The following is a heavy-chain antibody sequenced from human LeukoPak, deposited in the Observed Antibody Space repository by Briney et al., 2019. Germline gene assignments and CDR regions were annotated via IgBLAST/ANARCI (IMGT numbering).Heavy chain of an antibody. CDR2: ISSGSTTI. Sequence: PGGSLRLSCAASGFTFSTDSMNWVRQAPGKGLEWVSYISSGSTTIYFADSVKGRFTISRDNAKNSLYLQMNSLRAEDTALYYCARAPGVPARPYFFDCWGQGALVTVSS. J-gene: IGHJ4*02. CDR3: ARAPGVPARPYFFDC. V-gene: IGHV3-48*04. CDR1: GFTFSTDS. D-gene: IGHD6-6*01.